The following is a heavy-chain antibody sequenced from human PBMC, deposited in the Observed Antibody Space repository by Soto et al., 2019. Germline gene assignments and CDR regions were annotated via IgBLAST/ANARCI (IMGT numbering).Heavy chain of an antibody. D-gene: IGHD1-26*01. V-gene: IGHV4-31*03. CDR2: IYYSGST. CDR1: RGSLSRGGYY. CDR3: ARVRGGGPFDD. J-gene: IGHJ4*02. Sequence: PSETISLTCTVCRGSLSRGGYYWSWIRQHPGKGLEWIGYIYYSGSTYYNPSLKSRVTISVDTSKNQFSLKLSSVAAADTAVYYCARVRGGGPFDDWGQGTLGTVCS.